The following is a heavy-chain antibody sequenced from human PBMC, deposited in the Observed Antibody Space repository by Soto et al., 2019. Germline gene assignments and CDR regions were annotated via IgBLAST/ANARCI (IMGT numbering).Heavy chain of an antibody. D-gene: IGHD3-16*02. CDR2: INHSGST. V-gene: IGHV4-34*01. CDR3: ARTQQITFAGVIAFDY. CDR1: GGSFSGYY. Sequence: SETLSLTCAVYGGSFSGYYWSWIRQPPGKGLEWIGEINHSGSTNYNPSLKSRVTISVDTPKNQFSLKLSSVTAADTAVYYCARTQQITFAGVIAFDYWGQGTLVSVS. J-gene: IGHJ4*02.